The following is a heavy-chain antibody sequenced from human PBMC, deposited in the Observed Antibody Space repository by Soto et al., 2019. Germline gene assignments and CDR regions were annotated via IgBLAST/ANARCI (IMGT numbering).Heavy chain of an antibody. CDR1: GFTFSSYG. CDR3: GVSHGYDSSGVDFDY. J-gene: IGHJ4*02. V-gene: IGHV3-33*01. CDR2: IWYDGSNK. Sequence: GGSLRLSCAASGFTFSSYGMHWVRQAPGKGLEWVAVIWYDGSNKYYADSVKGRFTISRDNSKNTLYLQMDSLRAEDTAVYYCGVSHGYDSSGVDFDYWGQGTLVTVSS. D-gene: IGHD3-22*01.